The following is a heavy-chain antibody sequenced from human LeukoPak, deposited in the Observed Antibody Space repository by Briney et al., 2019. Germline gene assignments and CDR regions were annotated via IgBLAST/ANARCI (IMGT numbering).Heavy chain of an antibody. D-gene: IGHD1-26*01. CDR3: ARGSGTYLYPFDY. J-gene: IGHJ4*02. V-gene: IGHV4-34*01. CDR2: INHSGST. Sequence: SETLSLTCAVYGGSFSGYYWSWIRQPPGKGLEWIGEINHSGSTNYNPSLKSRVTISVDTSKNQFSLKLSSVTAADTAVYYCARGSGTYLYPFDYWGQGTLVTVSS. CDR1: GGSFSGYY.